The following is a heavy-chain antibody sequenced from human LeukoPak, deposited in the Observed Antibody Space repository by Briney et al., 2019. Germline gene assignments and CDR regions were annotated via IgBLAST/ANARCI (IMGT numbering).Heavy chain of an antibody. Sequence: PSETLSLTCAVYGGSFSGYYWSWIRQPPGKGLEWIGEINHSGSTNYNPSLKSRVTISVDTSKNQFSLKLSSVTAADTAVYYCAGVVVAATRIFDYWGQGTLVTVSS. CDR3: AGVVVAATRIFDY. V-gene: IGHV4-34*01. D-gene: IGHD2-15*01. CDR1: GGSFSGYY. J-gene: IGHJ4*02. CDR2: INHSGST.